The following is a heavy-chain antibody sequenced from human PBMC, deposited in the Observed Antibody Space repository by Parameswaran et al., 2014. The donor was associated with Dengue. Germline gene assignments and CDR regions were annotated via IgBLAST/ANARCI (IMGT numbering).Heavy chain of an antibody. V-gene: IGHV4-39*01. J-gene: IGHJ4*02. D-gene: IGHD3-9*01. CDR2: IYYSGST. CDR3: ARHLSYYDILTGYYPHYYFDY. Sequence: WIRQPPGKGLEWIGSIYYSGSTYYNPSLKSRVTISVDTSKNQFSLKLSSVTAADTAVYYCARHLSYYDILTGYYPHYYFDYWGQGTLVTVSS.